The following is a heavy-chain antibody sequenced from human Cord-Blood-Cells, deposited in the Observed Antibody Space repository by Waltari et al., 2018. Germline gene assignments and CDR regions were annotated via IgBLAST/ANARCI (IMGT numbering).Heavy chain of an antibody. CDR1: GGTFSSYA. J-gene: IGHJ6*02. D-gene: IGHD6-19*01. V-gene: IGHV1-69*06. CDR3: ARDPVRQWLVRDYYYGMDV. Sequence: QVQLVQSGAEVKKPGSSVKVSCKASGGTFSSYAISWVRQAPGQGLEWMGEILPILGTANYAQKFQGRVTISADKSTSTAYMELSSLRSEDTAVYYCARDPVRQWLVRDYYYGMDVWGQGTTVTVSS. CDR2: ILPILGTA.